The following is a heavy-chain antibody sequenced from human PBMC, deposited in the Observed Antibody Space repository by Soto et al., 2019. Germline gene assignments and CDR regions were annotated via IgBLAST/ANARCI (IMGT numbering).Heavy chain of an antibody. CDR1: GYTFTRYT. V-gene: IGHV1-3*01. D-gene: IGHD2-15*01. Sequence: GASVKVSCKASGYTFTRYTRNWVRQAPGQRLEWMGWINPDNGNTKSSQKFQDRVIITRDTSASTAYMDLSSLRSEDTAVYYCARVIATGQLDPRGQGTLVTVS. J-gene: IGHJ5*02. CDR2: INPDNGNT. CDR3: ARVIATGQLDP.